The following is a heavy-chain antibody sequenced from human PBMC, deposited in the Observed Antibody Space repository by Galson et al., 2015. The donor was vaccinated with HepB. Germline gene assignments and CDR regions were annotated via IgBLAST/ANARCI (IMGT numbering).Heavy chain of an antibody. CDR3: ARVGYTSGWYRS. V-gene: IGHV3-53*01. CDR1: GFTVSSNY. D-gene: IGHD6-19*01. Sequence: SLRLSCAASGFTVSSNYMSWVRQAPGKGLEWVSVIYSGGSTYYADSVKGRFTISRDNSKNTLYLQMNSLRADDTAVYYCARVGYTSGWYRSWGQGTLVTVSS. J-gene: IGHJ5*02. CDR2: IYSGGST.